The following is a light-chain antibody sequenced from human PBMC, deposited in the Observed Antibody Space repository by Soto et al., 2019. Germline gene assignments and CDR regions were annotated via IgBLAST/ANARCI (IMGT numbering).Light chain of an antibody. Sequence: EIVMTQSPATLSVSPGERVTLSCRASQSISSNLAWYQQKPGQAPRLLIYGASTRPTGIPGRFSGSGSGTEFTLTISSLQSEDFAVYYCQQYDNWPPYTFGQGT. CDR3: QQYDNWPPYT. CDR1: QSISSN. V-gene: IGKV3-15*01. CDR2: GAS. J-gene: IGKJ2*01.